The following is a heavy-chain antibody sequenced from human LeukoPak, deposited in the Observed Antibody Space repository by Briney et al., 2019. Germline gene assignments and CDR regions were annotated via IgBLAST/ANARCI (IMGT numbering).Heavy chain of an antibody. J-gene: IGHJ4*02. Sequence: ASVKVSCKASGGTFSSYAISWVRQAPGQGLEWMGWISAYNGNSNYAQKLQGRVTMTTDTSTSTAYMELRSLRSDDTAVYYCARSIAAAAPFDYWGQGTLVTVSS. CDR2: ISAYNGNS. CDR1: GGTFSSYA. CDR3: ARSIAAAAPFDY. D-gene: IGHD6-13*01. V-gene: IGHV1-18*01.